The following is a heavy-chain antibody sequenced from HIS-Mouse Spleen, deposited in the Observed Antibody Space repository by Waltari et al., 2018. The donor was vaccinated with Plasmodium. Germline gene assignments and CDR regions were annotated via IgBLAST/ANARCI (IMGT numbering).Heavy chain of an antibody. CDR1: GLTFSYYR. CDR3: AREDILTGYYNDYWYFDL. J-gene: IGHJ2*01. V-gene: IGHV3-21*01. CDR2: SSSSSSYI. D-gene: IGHD3-9*01. Sequence: EVQLVESGGGLVKPGGSLRLSCAASGLTFSYYRMNWVRQAPGKGLDWVSSSSSSSSYIYYADSVKGRFTISRDNAKNSLYLQMNSLRAEDTAVYYCAREDILTGYYNDYWYFDLWGRGSLVTVSS.